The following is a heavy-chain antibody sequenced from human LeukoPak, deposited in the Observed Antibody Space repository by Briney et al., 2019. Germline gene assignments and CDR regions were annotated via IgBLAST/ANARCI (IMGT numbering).Heavy chain of an antibody. CDR2: IKQDGSEK. D-gene: IGHD2/OR15-2a*01. V-gene: IGHV3-7*01. CDR1: GFTFATYW. J-gene: IGHJ4*02. Sequence: PGGSLRLSCTASGFTFATYWMAWVRQTPGKGLEWVANIKQDGSEKYYAESVRGRFTISRDNAKNSLYLQMSSLRAEDTAVYYCSNGIYDNSYWGQGTLVTVSS. CDR3: SNGIYDNSY.